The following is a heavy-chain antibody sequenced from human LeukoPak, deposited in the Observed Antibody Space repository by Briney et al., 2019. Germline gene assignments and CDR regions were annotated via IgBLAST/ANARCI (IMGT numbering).Heavy chain of an antibody. V-gene: IGHV3-21*01. D-gene: IGHD6-13*01. CDR1: GFTLNSYT. CDR2: ISSTSSYI. CDR3: ARAYSSSWPLMD. Sequence: PGGSLRLSCAASGFTLNSYTLSWVRQAPGKGLEWVSSISSTSSYIHYADSVKGRFTISRDNSKNTLYLQMNSLRAEDTAVYYCARAYSSSWPLMDWGQGTLVTVSS. J-gene: IGHJ4*02.